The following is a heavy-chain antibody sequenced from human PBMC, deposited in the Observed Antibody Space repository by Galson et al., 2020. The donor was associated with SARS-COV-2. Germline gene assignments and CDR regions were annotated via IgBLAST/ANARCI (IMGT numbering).Heavy chain of an antibody. CDR3: ARADKSMSRGDDAFEI. J-gene: IGHJ3*02. Sequence: ASVKVSCKASGYTFSDYYMHWVRQAPGQGLEWMGRINPHSGGTTYAQKFQGRVTMTRDTSISTAYMELSRLRSDDTAVFYCARADKSMSRGDDAFEIWGQGTMVTVSS. CDR1: GYTFSDYY. D-gene: IGHD5-18*01. V-gene: IGHV1-2*06. CDR2: INPHSGGT.